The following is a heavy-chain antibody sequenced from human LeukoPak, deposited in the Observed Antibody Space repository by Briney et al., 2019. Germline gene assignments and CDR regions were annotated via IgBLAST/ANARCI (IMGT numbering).Heavy chain of an antibody. J-gene: IGHJ4*02. CDR1: GHTFTGYY. Sequence: ASVKVSCKASGHTFTGYYMHWVRQAPGQGLEWMGWINSNSGGTKYAQKFQGRVTMTRDTSISTAYMELSRLRSDDTAVYYCVVENCSSTSCSFDYWGQGTLVTASS. V-gene: IGHV1-2*02. D-gene: IGHD2-2*01. CDR2: INSNSGGT. CDR3: VVENCSSTSCSFDY.